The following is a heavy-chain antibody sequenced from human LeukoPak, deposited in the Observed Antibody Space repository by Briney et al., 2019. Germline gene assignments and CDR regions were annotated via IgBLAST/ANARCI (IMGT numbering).Heavy chain of an antibody. CDR1: GYTLTDYY. Sequence: ASVKVSCKASGYTLTDYYMHWVRQAPGQGLEWMGRINPNSGGTDYAQKFQGRVTMTRDTSISTVYMELSRLRSDDTAVYYCARVGYYESSGYYEYWGQGTLVTVSS. J-gene: IGHJ4*02. V-gene: IGHV1-2*06. CDR2: INPNSGGT. D-gene: IGHD3-22*01. CDR3: ARVGYYESSGYYEY.